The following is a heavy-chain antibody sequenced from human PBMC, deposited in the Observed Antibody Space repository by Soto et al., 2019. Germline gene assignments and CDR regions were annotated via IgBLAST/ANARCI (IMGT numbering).Heavy chain of an antibody. CDR2: ISYSGST. CDR1: GGSISSDSYY. V-gene: IGHV4-39*07. Sequence: SETLSLTCTVSGGSISSDSYYWGWIRQSPEKGLEWIASISYSGSTYYNPTLKSRLIISVDTSKSQFSLKLSSVTATDTAVYYCARFYMVRGVMRWFDPWGQGTLVPVSS. D-gene: IGHD3-10*01. J-gene: IGHJ5*02. CDR3: ARFYMVRGVMRWFDP.